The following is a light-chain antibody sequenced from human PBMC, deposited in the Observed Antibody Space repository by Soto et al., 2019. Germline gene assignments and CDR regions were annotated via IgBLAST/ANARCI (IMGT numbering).Light chain of an antibody. Sequence: DIQITQSPSSLSASIGDRVTITCRATQGIYNYLAWYQEKPGKVPKLLIYAASILQSGVPSRFSGSGSGTEFTLTISRLQAEDVATYYCQKYNSAPFTFGPGTKVDVK. V-gene: IGKV1-27*01. CDR2: AAS. J-gene: IGKJ3*01. CDR1: QGIYNY. CDR3: QKYNSAPFT.